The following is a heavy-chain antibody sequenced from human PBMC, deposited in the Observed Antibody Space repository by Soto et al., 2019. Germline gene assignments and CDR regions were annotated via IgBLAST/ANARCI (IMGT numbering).Heavy chain of an antibody. CDR3: ARYPTLTDYFFHGMDV. CDR2: IYPGDSDT. CDR1: GYTFTNYW. J-gene: IGHJ6*02. D-gene: IGHD4-17*01. V-gene: IGHV5-51*01. Sequence: GESLKISCKGSGYTFTNYWIVWVRQIPGKGLEWMGIIYPGDSDTRYSPSFQGQVTISADRSISTAYLQWSSLKAPDTGMYYCARYPTLTDYFFHGMDVWGQGTTVTVSS.